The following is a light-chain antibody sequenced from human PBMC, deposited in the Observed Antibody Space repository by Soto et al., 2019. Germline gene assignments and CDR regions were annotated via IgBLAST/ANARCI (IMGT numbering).Light chain of an antibody. J-gene: IGKJ5*01. Sequence: DVQMTHAQSTLAAPVGHRVTITCRASQGISSYLNWYQQKPGKAPKLLIYAASSLQSGVPSRFSGSGSGTDFTLTISSLQSEDFATYYCQQSYSTPRTFGQGTRLEIK. CDR3: QQSYSTPRT. CDR1: QGISSY. V-gene: IGKV1-39*01. CDR2: AAS.